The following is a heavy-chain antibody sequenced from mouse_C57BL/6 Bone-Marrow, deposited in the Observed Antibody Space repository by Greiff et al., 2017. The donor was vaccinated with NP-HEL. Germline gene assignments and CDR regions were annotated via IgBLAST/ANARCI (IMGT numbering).Heavy chain of an antibody. Sequence: VQLQESGAELAKPGASVKLSCKASGYTFTSYWMHWVKQRPGQGLEWIGYINPRSGYTKYNQKFKDKATLHADKSSSTAYRQLSSLTYEDSAVYYCARSLLWDYWGQGTTLTVSS. J-gene: IGHJ2*01. D-gene: IGHD2-10*01. V-gene: IGHV1-7*01. CDR2: INPRSGYT. CDR3: ARSLLWDY. CDR1: GYTFTSYW.